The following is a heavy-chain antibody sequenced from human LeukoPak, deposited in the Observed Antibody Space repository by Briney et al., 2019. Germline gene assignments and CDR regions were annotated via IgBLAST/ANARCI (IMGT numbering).Heavy chain of an antibody. CDR1: GYTFTGYY. J-gene: IGHJ3*02. V-gene: IGHV1-2*02. CDR3: AMIGKATISDSLAFDI. Sequence: ASVKVSCKASGYTFTGYYMHWVRQAPGQGLEWMGWINPNSGGTNYAQKFQGRVTMTRDTSISTAYMELSRLRSDDTAVYYCAMIGKATISDSLAFDIWGQGTMVTVSS. D-gene: IGHD5-12*01. CDR2: INPNSGGT.